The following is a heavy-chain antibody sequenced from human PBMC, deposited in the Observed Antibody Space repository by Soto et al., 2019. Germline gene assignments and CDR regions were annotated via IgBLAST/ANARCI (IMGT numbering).Heavy chain of an antibody. CDR2: ISGSVGST. Sequence: XGSLGLSCAACGFSVSSYAMSWVRQAPGKGLEWVSAISGSVGSTYYADSVKGRFTISRDNSKNTLYLQMNSLRAEDTAVYYCEKDGSSWYGEWGQGTLVTVS. D-gene: IGHD6-13*01. V-gene: IGHV3-23*01. J-gene: IGHJ4*02. CDR3: EKDGSSWYGE. CDR1: GFSVSSYA.